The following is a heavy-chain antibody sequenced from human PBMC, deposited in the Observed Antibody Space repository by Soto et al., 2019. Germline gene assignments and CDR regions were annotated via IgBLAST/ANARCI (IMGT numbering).Heavy chain of an antibody. V-gene: IGHV5-51*01. J-gene: IGHJ6*03. Sequence: GEALKISCKGSGYSFTSYWLGWGRQMPGKGLEWMGIIYPGDSDTRYSPSFQGQVTTSADKSISTAYLQWSSLKASDTAMYYCARRGSSPGRYDYMDVWGKGTTVTVSS. CDR3: ARRGSSPGRYDYMDV. D-gene: IGHD6-6*01. CDR2: IYPGDSDT. CDR1: GYSFTSYW.